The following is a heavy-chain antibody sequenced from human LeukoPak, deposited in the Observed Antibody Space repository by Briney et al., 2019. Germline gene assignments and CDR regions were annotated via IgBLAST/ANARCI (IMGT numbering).Heavy chain of an antibody. CDR1: GFTFSSYA. V-gene: IGHV3-23*01. CDR3: AKDNYDILTGFDY. CDR2: ITGSGGST. D-gene: IGHD3-9*01. J-gene: IGHJ4*02. Sequence: GGSLRLSCAAPGFTFSSYAMSWVRQALGKGLEWDSAITGSGGSTYYADYVKGRFPISRENSKNMLYLEMNSLRAEETAVYYCAKDNYDILTGFDYWGQGALVTVSS.